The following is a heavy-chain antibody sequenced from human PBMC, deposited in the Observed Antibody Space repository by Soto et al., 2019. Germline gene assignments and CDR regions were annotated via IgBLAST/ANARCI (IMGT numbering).Heavy chain of an antibody. CDR3: ARGVMEGAFKGGRRSYYWFLDL. J-gene: IGHJ2*01. CDR2: INPSKGA. Sequence: QAHLQQCGAGLVRPSETLSLTCAVYGESVSDSYWTWIRRSPGRGLEWLGEINPSKGATYNPSLKSRVSISLDTSKRQLSLKLFSATAADTSVYYCARGVMEGAFKGGRRSYYWFLDLWGRGTLVAVSS. CDR1: GESVSDSY. D-gene: IGHD3-16*01. V-gene: IGHV4-34*01.